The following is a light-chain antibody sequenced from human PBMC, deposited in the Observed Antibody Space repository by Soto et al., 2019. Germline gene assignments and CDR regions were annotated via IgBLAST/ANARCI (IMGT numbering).Light chain of an antibody. CDR1: QSVSSN. V-gene: IGKV3-15*01. Sequence: VMSNSPATLSVSPGERATLSCRASQSVSSNLAWYQQKPGQAPRLLIYGASTRATGIPARFSGSGSGTEFTLTISSLQSEDFAVYYCQQYNNWPRTFGQGTKVDNK. CDR2: GAS. J-gene: IGKJ1*01. CDR3: QQYNNWPRT.